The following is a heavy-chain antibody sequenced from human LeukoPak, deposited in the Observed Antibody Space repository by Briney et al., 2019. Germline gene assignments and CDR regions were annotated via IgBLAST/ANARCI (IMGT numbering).Heavy chain of an antibody. CDR2: IYYSGST. D-gene: IGHD3-16*01. CDR3: AREGAASGGDHGAFDI. CDR1: GGSISSSSYY. J-gene: IGHJ3*02. Sequence: SETLSLTCTVSGGSISSSSYYWGWIRQPPGKGLEWIGSIYYSGSTYYNPSLKSRVTISVDTSKNQFSLKLSSVTAADTAVYYCAREGAASGGDHGAFDIWGQGTMVTVSS. V-gene: IGHV4-39*07.